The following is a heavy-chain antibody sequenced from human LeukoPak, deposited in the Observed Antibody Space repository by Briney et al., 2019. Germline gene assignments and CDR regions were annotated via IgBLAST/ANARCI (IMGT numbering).Heavy chain of an antibody. CDR2: ISSRSITI. D-gene: IGHD3-16*01. J-gene: IGHJ3*02. Sequence: PGGSLRLSCAASGFTFSSYELYWVRQARGKGLEWISYISSRSITIKYADSVRGRFTISRDDARESLYLQMNTLRAEDTAIYYCGASRQYVGAFDIWGQGTLVTVSS. V-gene: IGHV3-48*03. CDR3: GASRQYVGAFDI. CDR1: GFTFSSYE.